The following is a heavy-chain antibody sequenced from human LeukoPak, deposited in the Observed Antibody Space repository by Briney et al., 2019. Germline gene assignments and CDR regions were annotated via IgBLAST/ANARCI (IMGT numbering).Heavy chain of an antibody. J-gene: IGHJ4*02. CDR2: ISSSSSYI. V-gene: IGHV3-21*01. Sequence: GGSLRLSCAASGFTFSSYSMNWARQAPGKGLEWVSSISSSSSYIYYADSVKGRFTISRDNAKNSLYLQMNSLRAEDTAVYYCARDLVQAAAGTHYFDYWGQGTLVTVSS. CDR3: ARDLVQAAAGTHYFDY. CDR1: GFTFSSYS. D-gene: IGHD6-13*01.